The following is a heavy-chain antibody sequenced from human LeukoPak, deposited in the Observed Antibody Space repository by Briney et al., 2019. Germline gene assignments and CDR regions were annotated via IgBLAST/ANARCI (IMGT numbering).Heavy chain of an antibody. CDR1: GGFSSNYY. J-gene: IGHJ4*02. CDR3: ARNLIPEQLVVNF. Sequence: SETLFLNSTVSGGFSSNYYWNWIRQPPGKVLVLIGYIYYTGSTNYNPSLKSRVTMSVDTSKNQFSLNLQSVTPEDTAVYYCARNLIPEQLVVNFWGQGTLVTVSS. CDR2: IYYTGST. V-gene: IGHV4-59*01. D-gene: IGHD6-13*01.